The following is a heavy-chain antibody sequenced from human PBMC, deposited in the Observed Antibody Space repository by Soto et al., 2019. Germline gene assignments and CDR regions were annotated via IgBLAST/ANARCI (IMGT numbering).Heavy chain of an antibody. CDR3: ACTPFSSSGPNLRQFDY. Sequence: QVQVQESGPGLVKPSETLSLNCSVSGGSLSGYYWSWIRQPPGKGLEWIGYVYYSGNTKYNPSLRSRGAVSVDRAGSPCSLRLSSVTAADTAVYFCACTPFSSSGPNLRQFDYWGQGAQVTVSS. V-gene: IGHV4-59*08. CDR1: GGSLSGYY. CDR2: VYYSGNT. D-gene: IGHD3-22*01. J-gene: IGHJ4*02.